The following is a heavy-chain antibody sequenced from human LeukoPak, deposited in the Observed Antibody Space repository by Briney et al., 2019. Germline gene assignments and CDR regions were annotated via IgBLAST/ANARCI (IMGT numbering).Heavy chain of an antibody. CDR2: IIPIFGTA. V-gene: IGHV1-69*13. CDR3: ARDLEQLVTPYYYYYYMDV. J-gene: IGHJ6*03. Sequence: SVKVSCKASGGTFSSYAISWVRQAPGQGLEWMGGIIPIFGTANYAQKFEGRVTITADESTSTAYMELSSLRSEDTAVYYCARDLEQLVTPYYYYYYMDVWGKGTTVTVSS. D-gene: IGHD6-13*01. CDR1: GGTFSSYA.